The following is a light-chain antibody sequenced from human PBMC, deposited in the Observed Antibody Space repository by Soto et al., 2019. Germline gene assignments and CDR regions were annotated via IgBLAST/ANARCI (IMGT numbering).Light chain of an antibody. CDR2: EAS. J-gene: IGKJ1*01. CDR1: ENVNGH. Sequence: IQMTHPPTPLSGPVGDRVIITAGASENVNGHLAWYQQRPGKAPKLLIYEASILESGAPSRFSGSGYGTEFTLTINGLLPEDFVTYYCQQYNNWPSFGQGTKVDIK. V-gene: IGKV1-5*03. CDR3: QQYNNWPS.